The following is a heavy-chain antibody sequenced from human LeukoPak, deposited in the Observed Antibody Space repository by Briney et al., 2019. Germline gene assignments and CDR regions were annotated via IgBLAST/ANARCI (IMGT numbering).Heavy chain of an antibody. D-gene: IGHD2-2*01. CDR3: ARVRYCSSTSCYSKAAFDI. CDR1: GGSFSGYY. Sequence: SGTLSLTCAVYGGSFSGYYWSWIRQPPGKGLEWIGEINHSESTNYNPSLTSRVTISVDTSTNQLSLKLSSVTAAAAAVYYCARVRYCSSTSCYSKAAFDIWGQGTMVTVSS. V-gene: IGHV4-34*01. CDR2: INHSEST. J-gene: IGHJ3*02.